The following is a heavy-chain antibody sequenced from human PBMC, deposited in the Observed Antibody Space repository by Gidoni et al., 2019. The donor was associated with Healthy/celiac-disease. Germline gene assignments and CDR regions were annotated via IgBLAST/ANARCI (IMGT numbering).Heavy chain of an antibody. CDR1: GFSFSSYG. CDR3: ASMYGSRGEMATIAHY. D-gene: IGHD5-12*01. V-gene: IGHV3-33*01. J-gene: IGHJ4*02. Sequence: QVQLVESGGGVVQPGRSLTLPCAASGFSFSSYGMHWVRQAPGKGLEWVAAIWYDGSNKYYADSVKGRFTISRDNSKNTLYLQMNSLRAEDTAVYYCASMYGSRGEMATIAHYWDQGTLVTVSS. CDR2: IWYDGSNK.